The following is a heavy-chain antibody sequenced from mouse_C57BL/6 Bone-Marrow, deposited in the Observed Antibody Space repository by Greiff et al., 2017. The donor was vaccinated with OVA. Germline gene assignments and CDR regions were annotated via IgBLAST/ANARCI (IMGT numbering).Heavy chain of an antibody. CDR3: AKGKSNDYYAMDY. CDR2: IWGGGST. D-gene: IGHD2-5*01. J-gene: IGHJ4*01. V-gene: IGHV2-9*01. CDR1: GFSLTSYG. Sequence: VKLMESGPGLVAPSQSLSITCTASGFSLTSYGVDWVRQPPGKGLEWLGVIWGGGSTNYNSALMSRLSISKDNSKSQVFLKMNSLQTDDTAMYYCAKGKSNDYYAMDYWGQGTSVTVSS.